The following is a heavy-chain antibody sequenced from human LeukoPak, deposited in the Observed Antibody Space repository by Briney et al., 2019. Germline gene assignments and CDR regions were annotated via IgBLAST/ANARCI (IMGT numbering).Heavy chain of an antibody. CDR1: GFSFTTYW. CDR2: IYPDDSDT. CDR3: ATHSSGYYLDAFDI. V-gene: IGHV5-51*01. Sequence: PGESLKISCKGSGFSFTTYWIGWVRQMPGKGLEWMGIIYPDDSDTRYSPSFQGQVTISADKSISTAYLQWSGLRASDTAMYYSATHSSGYYLDAFDIWGQGTMVTVSS. D-gene: IGHD3-22*01. J-gene: IGHJ3*02.